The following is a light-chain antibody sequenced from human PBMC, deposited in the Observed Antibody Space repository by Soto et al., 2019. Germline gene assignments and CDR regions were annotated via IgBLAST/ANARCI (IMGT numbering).Light chain of an antibody. V-gene: IGLV1-40*01. CDR2: GNN. CDR3: QCYDSSLSGYVV. CDR1: RSNIGAGYD. J-gene: IGLJ2*01. Sequence: QSVLTQPPSVSGAPGQRVTISCTGSRSNIGAGYDVHWYQQLPGTAPKLLIYGNNNRPSGVPDRFSGSKSGTSASLAITGLQAEDEADYYCQCYDSSLSGYVVFGGGTKLTVL.